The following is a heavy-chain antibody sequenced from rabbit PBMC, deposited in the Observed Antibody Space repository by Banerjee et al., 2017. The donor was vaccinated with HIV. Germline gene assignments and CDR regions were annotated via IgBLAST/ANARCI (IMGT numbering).Heavy chain of an antibody. CDR1: GFSLSNNYY. V-gene: IGHV1S40*01. Sequence: QSLEESGGGLVKPGGTLTLTCKASGFSLSNNYYMSWVRQAPGKGLEWIGCIGAGSGTTYYASWAKGRFTISKTSSTTVALQLNSLTAADTATYFCASASSSGYYGYYFNLWGPGTLVTVS. D-gene: IGHD1-1*01. J-gene: IGHJ4*01. CDR3: ASASSSGYYGYYFNL. CDR2: IGAGSGTT.